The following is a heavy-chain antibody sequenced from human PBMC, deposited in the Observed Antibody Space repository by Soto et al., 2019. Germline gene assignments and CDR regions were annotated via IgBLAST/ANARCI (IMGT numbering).Heavy chain of an antibody. V-gene: IGHV3-30-3*01. Sequence: SGGSLRLSCAASRFTFSSYAMHWVRLAPAKGLERVSARSYDGSNKDYADSLKGRFTSSRDNSKNTLYLQMNNRRAEDTAVYSCARQYYDILTGYSHLDYWGQGTLVTVAS. CDR2: RSYDGSNK. J-gene: IGHJ4*02. CDR3: ARQYYDILTGYSHLDY. D-gene: IGHD3-9*01. CDR1: RFTFSSYA.